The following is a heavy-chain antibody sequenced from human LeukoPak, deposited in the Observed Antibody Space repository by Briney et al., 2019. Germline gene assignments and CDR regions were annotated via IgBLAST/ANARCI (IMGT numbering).Heavy chain of an antibody. Sequence: GGSLRLSCATSGFTFTNAWMTWVRQAPGKGLEYVSAIGYGGDTYYANSVKGRFTIPRDISKNTLYLQMGSLRPEDMAVYYCARVGGSGSFDSWGQGTLVSVSS. CDR1: GFTFTNAW. D-gene: IGHD6-19*01. V-gene: IGHV3-64*01. J-gene: IGHJ4*02. CDR2: IGYGGDT. CDR3: ARVGGSGSFDS.